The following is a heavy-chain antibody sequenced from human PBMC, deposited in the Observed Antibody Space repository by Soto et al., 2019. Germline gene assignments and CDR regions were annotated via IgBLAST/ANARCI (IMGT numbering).Heavy chain of an antibody. Sequence: PSETLSLTCTVSGGSISNFYWSWIRQPPGKGLEWIGYIYYSGNTDYNPSLKSRVTISLDTSRNQFSLKLNSVTAADTAVYFCATAVASFDYWGQGTLVTVSS. CDR1: GGSISNFY. CDR2: IYYSGNT. D-gene: IGHD5-12*01. CDR3: ATAVASFDY. V-gene: IGHV4-59*01. J-gene: IGHJ4*02.